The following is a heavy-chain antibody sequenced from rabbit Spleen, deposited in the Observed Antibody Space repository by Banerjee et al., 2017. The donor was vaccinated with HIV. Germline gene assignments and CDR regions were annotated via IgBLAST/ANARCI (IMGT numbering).Heavy chain of an antibody. D-gene: IGHD1-1*01. V-gene: IGHV1S45*01. CDR3: ARDLPDIIGWNFGF. CDR1: GGSFSGSSY. Sequence: QEQLEESGGGLVKPKGSLTLTCKASGGSFSGSSYMCWVRQAPGKGLEWIGCINTITGKTVYATWAKGRFTISRASSTTVFLQMTSLTAADTATYFCARDLPDIIGWNFGFWGQGTLVTVS. CDR2: INTITGKT. J-gene: IGHJ6*01.